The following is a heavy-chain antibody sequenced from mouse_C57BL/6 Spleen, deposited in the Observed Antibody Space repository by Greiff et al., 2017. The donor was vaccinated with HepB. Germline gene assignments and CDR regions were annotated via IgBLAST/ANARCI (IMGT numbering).Heavy chain of an antibody. CDR3: ARDYYGSSSFYFDY. CDR2: IDPSDSET. CDR1: GYTFTSYW. J-gene: IGHJ2*01. V-gene: IGHV1-52*01. Sequence: VQLQQPGAELVRPGSSVKLSCKASGYTFTSYWMHWVKQRPRQGLEWIGNIDPSDSETHYNQKFKDKATLTVDKSSSTAYMQLSSLTSEDSAVYYCARDYYGSSSFYFDYWGQGTTLTVSS. D-gene: IGHD1-1*01.